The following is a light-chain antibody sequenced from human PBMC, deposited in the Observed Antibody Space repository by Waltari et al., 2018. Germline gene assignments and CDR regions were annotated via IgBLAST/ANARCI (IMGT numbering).Light chain of an antibody. V-gene: IGLV2-14*03. CDR1: STDIGPYNY. J-gene: IGLJ3*02. CDR3: SSYTSTDTWV. CDR2: AVS. Sequence: QSALTQPASVSGSPGQSITSSCPGTSTDIGPYNYLSWYQQHPGKAPKLMIYAVSNRPSGVSNRFSASKSGNTASLTISGLQAEDEADYYCSSYTSTDTWVFGGGTKLTVL.